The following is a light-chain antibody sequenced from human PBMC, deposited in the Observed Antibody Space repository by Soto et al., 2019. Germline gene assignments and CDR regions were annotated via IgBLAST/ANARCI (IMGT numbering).Light chain of an antibody. CDR3: EQHESYSIT. CDR1: QSISSR. CDR2: QAS. J-gene: IGKJ3*01. Sequence: DIPMTQSPSTLSASVGDRVIITCRASQSISSRLAWYQQKPGQAPKFLIYQASSLESGVPSRFSGSGSGTEFTLTISSLQPDDFATDDCEQHESYSITFGPGTKVAIK. V-gene: IGKV1-5*03.